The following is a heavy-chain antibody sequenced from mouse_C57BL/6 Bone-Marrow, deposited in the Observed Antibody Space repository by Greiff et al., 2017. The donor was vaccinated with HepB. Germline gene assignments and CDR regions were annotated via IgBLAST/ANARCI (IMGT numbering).Heavy chain of an antibody. CDR2: IYPGSGST. Sequence: QVQLQQPGAELVKPGASVKMSCKASGYTFTSYWITWVKQRPGQGLEWIGDIYPGSGSTNYNEKFKSKATLTVDTSSTTAYMQLSSLTSEDSAVYYFARDYHYGSSYDCDYWGQGTTLTVSS. CDR1: GYTFTSYW. J-gene: IGHJ2*01. V-gene: IGHV1-55*01. CDR3: ARDYHYGSSYDCDY. D-gene: IGHD1-1*01.